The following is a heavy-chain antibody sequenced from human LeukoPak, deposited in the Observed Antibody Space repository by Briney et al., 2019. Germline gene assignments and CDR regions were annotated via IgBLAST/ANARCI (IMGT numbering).Heavy chain of an antibody. V-gene: IGHV4-39*07. J-gene: IGHJ5*02. CDR2: IYYSGST. D-gene: IGHD3-10*01. CDR3: ARDRGLLWFGESLGYNWFDP. Sequence: SETLSLTCTVSGGSISSSSYYWGWIRQPPGKGLEWIGSIYYSGSTYYNPSLKSRVTISVDTSKNQFSLKLSSVTAADTAVYYCARDRGLLWFGESLGYNWFDPWGQGTLVTVSS. CDR1: GGSISSSSYY.